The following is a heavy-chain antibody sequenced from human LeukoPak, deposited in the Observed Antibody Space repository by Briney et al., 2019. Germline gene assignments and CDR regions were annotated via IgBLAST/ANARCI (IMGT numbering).Heavy chain of an antibody. V-gene: IGHV3-21*01. CDR1: GFTFSDYS. D-gene: IGHD2-2*01. Sequence: GGSLRLSCAASGFTFSDYSMNWVRQAPGKGLEWVSSISSSSTYICYADSVKGRFTISRDNAKNSLYLQMNSLRAEDTAVYYCAKLQAVPAAPRQYYFDYWGQGTLVTVSS. CDR2: ISSSSTYI. J-gene: IGHJ4*02. CDR3: AKLQAVPAAPRQYYFDY.